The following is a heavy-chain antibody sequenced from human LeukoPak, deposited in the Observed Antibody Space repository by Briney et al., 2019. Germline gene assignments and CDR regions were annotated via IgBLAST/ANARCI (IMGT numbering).Heavy chain of an antibody. CDR2: IYNTGTS. CDR3: ASLRAVSTTDRDF. J-gene: IGHJ4*02. V-gene: IGHV4-39*07. Sequence: KTSETLSLTCAVSGDSMTSRNYYWGWIRQPRGKGLEFIGLIYNTGTSYYNPSLESRVSISADTSRSQFSLSLSSVTAADSAVYYCASLRAVSTTDRDFWGQGTLVTVSS. D-gene: IGHD5/OR15-5a*01. CDR1: GDSMTSRNYY.